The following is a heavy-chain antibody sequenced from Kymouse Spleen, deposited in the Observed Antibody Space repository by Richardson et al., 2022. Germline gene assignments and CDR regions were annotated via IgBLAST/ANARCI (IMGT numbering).Heavy chain of an antibody. D-gene: IGHD1-7*01. J-gene: IGHJ6*02. CDR1: GFTFSSYW. CDR3: AGGITGTTRGMDV. Sequence: EVQLVESGGGLVQPGGSLRLSCAASGFTFSSYWMSWVRQAPGKGLEWVANIKQDGSEKYYVDSVKGRFTISRDNAKNSLYLQMNSLRAEDTAVYYCAGGITGTTRGMDVWGQGTTVTVSS. CDR2: IKQDGSEK. V-gene: IGHV3-7*01.